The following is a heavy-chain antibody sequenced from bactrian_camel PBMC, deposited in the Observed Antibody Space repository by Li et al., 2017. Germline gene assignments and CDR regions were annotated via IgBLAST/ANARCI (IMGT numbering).Heavy chain of an antibody. V-gene: IGHV3S26*01. J-gene: IGHJ6*01. Sequence: VQLVESGGDSVEAGGSLRLSCAASGYTYSSYCMAWFRQAPGKEREGVAAINSDGRTSYTESVKGRFTISKDNAKNTLYLQMNSLKPEDTAMYYSVTERFCGGRWSDFRYSGQGTQVTVS. D-gene: IGHD2*01. CDR1: GYTYSSYC. CDR3: VTERFCGGRWSDFRY. CDR2: INSDGRT.